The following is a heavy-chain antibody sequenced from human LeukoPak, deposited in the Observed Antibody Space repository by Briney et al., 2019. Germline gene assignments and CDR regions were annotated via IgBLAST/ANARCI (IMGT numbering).Heavy chain of an antibody. J-gene: IGHJ4*02. V-gene: IGHV1-2*02. CDR1: GYTSTTFH. CDR2: ISPNNGDT. Sequence: ASVKVSCKASGYTSTTFHMHWVRQAPGQGLEWMGRISPNNGDTNYAQKFHDRVTMTRDTSISTVYMELSRLRSDDTAVYFCSTEDKYCTSSTCADYWGQGTLVTVSS. D-gene: IGHD2-2*01. CDR3: STEDKYCTSSTCADY.